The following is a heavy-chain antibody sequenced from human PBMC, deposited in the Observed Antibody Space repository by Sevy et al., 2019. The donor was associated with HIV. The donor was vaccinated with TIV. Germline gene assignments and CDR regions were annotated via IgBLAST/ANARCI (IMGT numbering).Heavy chain of an antibody. CDR2: IWDNGSKK. V-gene: IGHV3-33*01. J-gene: IGHJ4*02. Sequence: GGSLRLSCAASGFTFRSYGMHWVRQAPGKGLEWVAVIWDNGSKKYYADSVKGRFTISRGNSKNTLYLQMNSLRAEDTAVYYCARGGYCTNNVCYGSIDYWGRGTLVTVSS. D-gene: IGHD2-8*01. CDR3: ARGGYCTNNVCYGSIDY. CDR1: GFTFRSYG.